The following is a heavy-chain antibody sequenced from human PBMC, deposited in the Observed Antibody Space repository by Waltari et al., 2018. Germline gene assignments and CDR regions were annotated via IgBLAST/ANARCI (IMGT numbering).Heavy chain of an antibody. CDR1: GFTFMIYA. Sequence: QVQLVESGGVVVQPGKSLGPSCAASGFTFMIYAIYWVRQAPGKGLEWVAVTSSDGTNKYYADSVKGRFIISRDNSENTLHLQMNSLSTEDTAVYYCARTTRTGSTFFLGPLDPWGQGTLVTVSS. CDR3: ARTTRTGSTFFLGPLDP. D-gene: IGHD1-7*01. V-gene: IGHV3-30-3*01. CDR2: TSSDGTNK. J-gene: IGHJ5*02.